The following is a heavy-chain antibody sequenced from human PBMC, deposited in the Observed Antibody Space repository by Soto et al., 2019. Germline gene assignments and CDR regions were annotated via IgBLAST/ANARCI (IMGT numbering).Heavy chain of an antibody. V-gene: IGHV3-23*01. J-gene: IGHJ3*01. CDR3: GKAPNGDYFGTFDF. D-gene: IGHD4-17*01. CDR2: ITGNGAVT. Sequence: EVQFLESGGGVVRPGGSLRLSCVASGLSFDNYAMTWVRQSPGKGLEWLACITGNGAVTSYTDSVRGRFTISRDNSKKTLYLQMDSLRADDTAVYYCGKAPNGDYFGTFDFWGQGTTVTVSS. CDR1: GLSFDNYA.